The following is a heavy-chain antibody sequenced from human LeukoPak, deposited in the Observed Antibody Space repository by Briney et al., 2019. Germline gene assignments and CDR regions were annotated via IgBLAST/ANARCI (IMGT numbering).Heavy chain of an antibody. CDR1: GYTFTSYD. V-gene: IGHV1-8*01. D-gene: IGHD6-13*01. CDR2: MNPNSGNT. CDR3: ARDYRGIAAAGKGSYYYYYYMDV. Sequence: ASVKLSCTASGYTFTSYDINWVRQATGQGLEWMGGMNPNSGNTDYADKFQGRVTMTRNTSISTAYMELSSLRSEDTAVYYCARDYRGIAAAGKGSYYYYYYMDVWGKGTTVTVSS. J-gene: IGHJ6*03.